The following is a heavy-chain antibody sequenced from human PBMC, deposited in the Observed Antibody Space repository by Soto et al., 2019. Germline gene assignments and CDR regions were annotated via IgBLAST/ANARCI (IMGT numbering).Heavy chain of an antibody. V-gene: IGHV4-59*08. Sequence: PSETLSLTCTVSGGSISSYYWSWIRQPPGKGLEWIGYIYYSGSTNYNPSLKSRVTISVDTSKNQFSLKLSSVTAADTAVYYCGGQYSYGSYGMDVWGQGTTVTVSS. CDR1: GGSISSYY. D-gene: IGHD5-18*01. CDR2: IYYSGST. CDR3: GGQYSYGSYGMDV. J-gene: IGHJ6*02.